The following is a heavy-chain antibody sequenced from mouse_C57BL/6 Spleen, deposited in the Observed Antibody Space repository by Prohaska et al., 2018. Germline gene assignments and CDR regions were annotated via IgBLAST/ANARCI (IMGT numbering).Heavy chain of an antibody. Sequence: QVQLQQPGAELVRPGSSVKLSCKASGYTFTSYWMHWVKQRPIQGLEWIGNIDPSDSETHYNQKFKDKATLTVDKSSSTAYMQLSSLTSEDSAVYYCARDDYDVGSGFAYWGQGTLVTVSA. V-gene: IGHV1-52*01. CDR1: GYTFTSYW. J-gene: IGHJ3*01. CDR2: IDPSDSET. D-gene: IGHD2-4*01. CDR3: ARDDYDVGSGFAY.